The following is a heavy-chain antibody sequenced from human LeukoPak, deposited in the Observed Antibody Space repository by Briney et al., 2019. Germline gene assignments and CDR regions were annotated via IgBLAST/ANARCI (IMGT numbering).Heavy chain of an antibody. D-gene: IGHD3-22*01. CDR1: GGSISSGYY. CDR3: ARVVQSTDSSGFYLPEYFQH. CDR2: IYHSGST. V-gene: IGHV4-38-2*02. Sequence: SETLSLTCTVSGGSISSGYYWGWIRQPPGKGLEWIGSIYHSGSTYYNPSLKSRVTISLDTSKNQFSLKLSSVTAADTAVYYCARVVQSTDSSGFYLPEYFQHWGQGTLVTVSS. J-gene: IGHJ1*01.